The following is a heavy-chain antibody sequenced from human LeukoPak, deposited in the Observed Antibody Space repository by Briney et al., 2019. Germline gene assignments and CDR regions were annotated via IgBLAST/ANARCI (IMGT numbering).Heavy chain of an antibody. J-gene: IGHJ4*02. V-gene: IGHV3-66*01. Sequence: GGSLRLSCAASGFTVSSNYMSWVRQAPGKGLEWVSVIYSGGSTYYADSVKGRFTISRDNSKNTLYLQMNSLRAVDTAVYYCATGPRNYYFDYWGQGTLVTVSS. CDR2: IYSGGST. CDR3: ATGPRNYYFDY. CDR1: GFTVSSNY.